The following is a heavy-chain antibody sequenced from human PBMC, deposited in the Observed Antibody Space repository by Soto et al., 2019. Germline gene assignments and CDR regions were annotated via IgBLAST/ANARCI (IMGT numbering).Heavy chain of an antibody. J-gene: IGHJ4*02. CDR3: AINEGRDVSTFDY. V-gene: IGHV1-69*01. CDR2: ITPVFGSA. CDR1: ADTFNSYS. D-gene: IGHD3-10*02. Sequence: QVQLVQSGAEVKKPGSSVKVSCKASADTFNSYSLSWLRQAPGQRLEWMGGITPVFGSADYAQTFEDRLTITADVSTSTIYMELSSLRSDDTAVYYCAINEGRDVSTFDYWGQGTLVTVSS.